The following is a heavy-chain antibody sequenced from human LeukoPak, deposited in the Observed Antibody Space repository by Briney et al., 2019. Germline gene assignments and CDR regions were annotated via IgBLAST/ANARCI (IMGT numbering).Heavy chain of an antibody. Sequence: PSETLSLTCPVSGGSITSRNHHWAWIRQSAGKGLEWIGSIYYSGDSYHNPSLKSRASISVDTSTNQFSLKMTSVTAADTAVYYCARQFGSYGQGYFDYWGQGTLVTVSS. V-gene: IGHV4-39*01. D-gene: IGHD5-18*01. CDR1: GGSITSRNHH. CDR2: IYYSGDS. CDR3: ARQFGSYGQGYFDY. J-gene: IGHJ4*02.